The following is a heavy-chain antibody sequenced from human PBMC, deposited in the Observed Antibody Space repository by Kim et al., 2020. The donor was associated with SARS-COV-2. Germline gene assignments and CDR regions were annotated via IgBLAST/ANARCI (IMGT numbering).Heavy chain of an antibody. CDR3: ARRGTTEGWFDP. D-gene: IGHD1-1*01. Sequence: HYPSLKSRVTISGDTSKHQFSLKRSSVTAADTAVYYCARRGTTEGWFDPWGQGTLVTVSS. J-gene: IGHJ5*02. V-gene: IGHV4-31*02.